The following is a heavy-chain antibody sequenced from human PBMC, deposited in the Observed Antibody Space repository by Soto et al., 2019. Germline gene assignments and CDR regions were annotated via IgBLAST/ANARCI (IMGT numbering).Heavy chain of an antibody. D-gene: IGHD2-8*01. J-gene: IGHJ3*02. CDR3: ARLHCTNGVCYTGHDVFDI. V-gene: IGHV4-34*01. CDR1: GGSFSGYY. Sequence: QVQLQQWGAGLLKPSETLSLTCAVYGGSFSGYYWSWIRQPPGKGLEWIGEINRSGSTNYNPSLKSRVTISVDTSKNQFSLKLRSVTAADTAVYYCARLHCTNGVCYTGHDVFDIWGQGTMVTVSS. CDR2: INRSGST.